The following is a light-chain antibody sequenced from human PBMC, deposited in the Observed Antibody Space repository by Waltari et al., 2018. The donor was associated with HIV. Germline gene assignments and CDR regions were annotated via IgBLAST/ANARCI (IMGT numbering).Light chain of an antibody. CDR1: ISYIGLSDF. V-gene: IGLV2-14*01. Sequence: QSALTQPASVSGSPGQSITISCTGTISYIGLSDFVSWYRQYPGKAPQLIIFGVTSRPTGVTSRFSRSKSGNTASLTISGLQAEDEADYYCSSLTLTHTVAFGGGTKVTV. CDR2: GVT. CDR3: SSLTLTHTVA. J-gene: IGLJ3*02.